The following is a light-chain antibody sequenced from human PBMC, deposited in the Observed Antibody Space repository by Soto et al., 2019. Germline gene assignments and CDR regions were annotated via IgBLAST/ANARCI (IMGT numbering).Light chain of an antibody. CDR1: QSVCSSY. J-gene: IGKJ3*01. CDR3: QHYGSSLLFT. V-gene: IGKV3-20*01. Sequence: EIVLTQSPGTLSLSPGERATLSCRASQSVCSSYLAWYQQKPGQAPRLLIYGASSRATGIPDRFSGSGSGTDFTLTISRLEPEDFAVYYCQHYGSSLLFTFGPGTKVDIK. CDR2: GAS.